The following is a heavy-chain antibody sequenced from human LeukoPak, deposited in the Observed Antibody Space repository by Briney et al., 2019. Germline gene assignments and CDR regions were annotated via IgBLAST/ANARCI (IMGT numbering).Heavy chain of an antibody. V-gene: IGHV1-8*03. Sequence: ASVKVSCKASGYTFTSYDINWVRQATGQGLEWMGWMNPNSGNTGYAQKFQGRVTITRNTSISTAYMELSSLRSEDTAVYYCAREGGSSWSYYYYYYMDVWGKGTTVTVSS. CDR3: AREGGSSWSYYYYYYMDV. D-gene: IGHD6-13*01. CDR1: GYTFTSYD. CDR2: MNPNSGNT. J-gene: IGHJ6*03.